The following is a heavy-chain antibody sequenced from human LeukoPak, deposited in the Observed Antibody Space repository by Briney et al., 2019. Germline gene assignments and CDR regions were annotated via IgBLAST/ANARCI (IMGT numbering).Heavy chain of an antibody. V-gene: IGHV3-30*18. J-gene: IGHJ6*03. CDR1: GFTFSVYG. CDR2: VSYDGSDK. CDR3: AKDWNYYDTSVPFYYYYMEV. Sequence: TGGSLRLSCAASGFTFSVYGMHWVRQAPGKGLEWVPVVSYDGSDKYYSDSVEGRFSISRDNSKNTVYLQMSSLRAEDTAVYFCAKDWNYYDTSVPFYYYYMEVWGKGTTVTVSS. D-gene: IGHD3-22*01.